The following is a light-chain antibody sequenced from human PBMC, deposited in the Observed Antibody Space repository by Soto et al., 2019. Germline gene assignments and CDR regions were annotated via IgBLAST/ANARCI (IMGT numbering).Light chain of an antibody. Sequence: EIVMTQSPATLSVSPGERATLSCRASQSISSNLAWYQQKPGQAPRLLIYSASTRATGIPARFSGSGSGTEFTLTIGSLQSEDFAVYYCQHYSYSPPAVFGPGTKVDIK. CDR1: QSISSN. CDR3: QHYSYSPPAV. J-gene: IGKJ3*01. V-gene: IGKV3D-15*01. CDR2: SAS.